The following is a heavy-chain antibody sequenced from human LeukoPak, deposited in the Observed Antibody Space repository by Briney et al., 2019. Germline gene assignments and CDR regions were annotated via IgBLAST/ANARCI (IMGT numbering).Heavy chain of an antibody. V-gene: IGHV3-23*01. CDR2: LSGSGTAT. CDR1: QFTFSRFA. CDR3: AKHLGSHSFLFYYMDV. D-gene: IGHD2-21*01. J-gene: IGHJ6*03. Sequence: GGSLRLSCEASQFTFSRFAMSWIRQAPGTGLEWVSTLSGSGTATYYADSVKGRFTTSRDNSKDTLYLQVDNLRADDTAVYYCAKHLGSHSFLFYYMDVWGSGTSVIVSS.